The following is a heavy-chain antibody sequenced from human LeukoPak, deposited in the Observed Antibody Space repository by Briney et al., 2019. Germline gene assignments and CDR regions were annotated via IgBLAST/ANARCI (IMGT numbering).Heavy chain of an antibody. Sequence: ASVKVSCKASGYTFTSYAMNWVRQAPGQGLEWMGWINTNTGNPTYAQGFTGRSVFSLDTSVSTAYLQISSLKAEDTAVYYCARVYTYLIAGYYYYMDVWGKGTTVTVSS. J-gene: IGHJ6*03. CDR3: ARVYTYLIAGYYYYMDV. CDR1: GYTFTSYA. V-gene: IGHV7-4-1*02. D-gene: IGHD6-13*01. CDR2: INTNTGNP.